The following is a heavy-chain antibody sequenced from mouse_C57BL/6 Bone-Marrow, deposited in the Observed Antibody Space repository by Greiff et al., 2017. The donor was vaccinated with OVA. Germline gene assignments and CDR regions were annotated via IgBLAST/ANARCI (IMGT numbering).Heavy chain of an antibody. V-gene: IGHV1-31*01. CDR2: IYPYNGVS. CDR3: ARGTGVDC. J-gene: IGHJ2*03. D-gene: IGHD3-3*01. Sequence: VQLQQSGPELVKPGASVKISCKASGYSFTGYYMHWVKQSPGNILDWIGHIYPYNGVSSYNQKFKGKATLTVDKSSSTAYMQLSSLTSEDSAGWWGARGTGVDCWGQGTGPTVAA. CDR1: GYSFTGYY.